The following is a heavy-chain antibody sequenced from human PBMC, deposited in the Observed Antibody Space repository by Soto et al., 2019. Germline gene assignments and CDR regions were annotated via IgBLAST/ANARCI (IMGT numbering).Heavy chain of an antibody. CDR1: GFTFSSYG. Sequence: GGSLRLSXAASGFTFSSYGMHWVRQAPGKGLEWVAVIWYDGSNKYYADSVKGRFTISRDNSKNTLYLQMNSLRAEDTAVYYCARSMWQQSYWFDPWGQGTLVTVSS. CDR2: IWYDGSNK. V-gene: IGHV3-33*01. J-gene: IGHJ5*02. D-gene: IGHD6-13*01. CDR3: ARSMWQQSYWFDP.